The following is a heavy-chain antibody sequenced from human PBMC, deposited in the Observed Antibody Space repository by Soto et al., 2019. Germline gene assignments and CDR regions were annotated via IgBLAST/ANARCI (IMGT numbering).Heavy chain of an antibody. CDR2: IWYDGSNK. Sequence: GGSLRLSCAASGFTFSSCGMHWVRQAPGKGLEWVAVIWYDGSNKYYADSVKGRFTISRDNSKNTLYLQMNSLRAEDTAVYYCARYTWFGELLYFDYWGQGTLVTVSS. V-gene: IGHV3-33*01. CDR1: GFTFSSCG. D-gene: IGHD3-10*01. CDR3: ARYTWFGELLYFDY. J-gene: IGHJ4*02.